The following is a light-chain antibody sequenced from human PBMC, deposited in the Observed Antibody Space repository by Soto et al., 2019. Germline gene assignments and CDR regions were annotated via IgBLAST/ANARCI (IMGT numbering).Light chain of an antibody. CDR1: QSVRNNY. J-gene: IGKJ3*01. CDR2: AAS. Sequence: EIVLTQSPGTLSLSPGERATLSCRARQSVRNNYLAWYQQKPGQAPRLLIYAASSRVTGIPDRFSGSGSGTDFTLTISRLEPEDFAVYYCQQYGTSPPLTFGPGTKVDVK. V-gene: IGKV3-20*01. CDR3: QQYGTSPPLT.